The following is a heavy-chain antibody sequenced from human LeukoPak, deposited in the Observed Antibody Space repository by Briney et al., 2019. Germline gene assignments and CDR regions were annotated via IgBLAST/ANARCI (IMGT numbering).Heavy chain of an antibody. V-gene: IGHV3-33*01. D-gene: IGHD3-10*01. CDR2: IGYAGSNK. Sequence: PGGSLRLFCAASGFTFSSYGMHWVRQAPGKGLEWGGVIGYAGSNKSYTDSVKGRVTISREYSKNTLYLQMNCLRAEDRAVYYCAREAGSLARFDYWGQGTLVTVSS. J-gene: IGHJ4*02. CDR3: AREAGSLARFDY. CDR1: GFTFSSYG.